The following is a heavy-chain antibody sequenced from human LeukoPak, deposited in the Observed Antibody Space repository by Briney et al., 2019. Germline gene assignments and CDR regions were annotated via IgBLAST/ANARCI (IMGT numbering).Heavy chain of an antibody. Sequence: GASVKVSCKASGYTFTSYGISWVRQAPGQGLEWMGWISAYNGNTNYAQKLQGRATMTTDTSTSTAYMELRSLRSDDTAVYYCARDLGGYSYGSPYFDYWGQGTLVTVSS. CDR2: ISAYNGNT. D-gene: IGHD5-18*01. J-gene: IGHJ4*02. CDR1: GYTFTSYG. V-gene: IGHV1-18*01. CDR3: ARDLGGYSYGSPYFDY.